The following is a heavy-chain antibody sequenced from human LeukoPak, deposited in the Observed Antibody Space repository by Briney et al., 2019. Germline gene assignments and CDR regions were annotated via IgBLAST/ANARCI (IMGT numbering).Heavy chain of an antibody. CDR2: IYPGDSDT. V-gene: IGHV5-51*01. D-gene: IGHD3-9*01. J-gene: IGHJ4*02. CDR3: ARQADYDLLTGYYKGHLDY. Sequence: GESLKTSCKGSGYSFTTYWIGWVRQMPGKGLEWMGIIYPGDSDTRYSPSFQGQVTFSADKSISTAYLQWSSLKASDTAMYYCARQADYDLLTGYYKGHLDYWGQGTLVTVSS. CDR1: GYSFTTYW.